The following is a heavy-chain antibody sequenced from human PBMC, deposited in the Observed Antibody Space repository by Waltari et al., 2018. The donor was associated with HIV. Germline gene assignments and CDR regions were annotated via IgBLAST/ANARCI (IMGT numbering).Heavy chain of an antibody. D-gene: IGHD4-17*01. J-gene: IGHJ4*02. CDR3: ARDQGDSATVTWDY. Sequence: QVQLVQSGAEVKKPGASVKVSCKASGYPFTGYYMHWVRQAPGQGLEWMGRINPNSGGTNYAQKFQGRVTMTRDTSISTAYMELSRLRSDDTAVYYCARDQGDSATVTWDYWGQGTLVTVSS. CDR2: INPNSGGT. V-gene: IGHV1-2*06. CDR1: GYPFTGYY.